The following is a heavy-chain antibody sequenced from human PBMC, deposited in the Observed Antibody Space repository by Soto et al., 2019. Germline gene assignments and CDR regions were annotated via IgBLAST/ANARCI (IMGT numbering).Heavy chain of an antibody. V-gene: IGHV3-33*01. J-gene: IGHJ4*02. D-gene: IGHD7-27*01. Sequence: QVQLLASGGGVVQPGRSLRLSCAASGFTFSSYGMHWVRQAPGKGLEWVAVIWYDGSNKYYADSVKGRFTTSRDNSKNPLYLQMNSLRAEDTAVYYWARDNASGSFDYWGQGTLVTVSS. CDR2: IWYDGSNK. CDR1: GFTFSSYG. CDR3: ARDNASGSFDY.